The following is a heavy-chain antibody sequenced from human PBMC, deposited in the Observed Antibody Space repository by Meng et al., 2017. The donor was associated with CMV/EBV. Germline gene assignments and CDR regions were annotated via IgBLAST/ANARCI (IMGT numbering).Heavy chain of an antibody. Sequence: CAVYGGSFSGYYWSWIRQPPGKGLEWIGEINHSGSTNYNPSLKSRVTISVDTSKNQFSLKLSSVTAADTAVYYCARGRSSTSWEHDYWGQGTLVTVSS. CDR1: GGSFSGYY. D-gene: IGHD2-2*01. CDR2: INHSGST. V-gene: IGHV4-34*01. CDR3: ARGRSSTSWEHDY. J-gene: IGHJ4*02.